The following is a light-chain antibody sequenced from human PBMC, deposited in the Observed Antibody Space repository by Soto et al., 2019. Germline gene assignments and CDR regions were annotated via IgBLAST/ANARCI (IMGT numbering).Light chain of an antibody. CDR3: SSYTGSSTLV. V-gene: IGLV2-14*01. Sequence: QSALTQPASVSGSPGQSITISCSGTSSDVGGYNYVSRYQQNPGKAPKVMIYDVSSRPSGVSDRFSGSKSGNTASLTISGLQAEDEGDYYCSSYTGSSTLVFGGGTKLTVL. CDR2: DVS. CDR1: SSDVGGYNY. J-gene: IGLJ2*01.